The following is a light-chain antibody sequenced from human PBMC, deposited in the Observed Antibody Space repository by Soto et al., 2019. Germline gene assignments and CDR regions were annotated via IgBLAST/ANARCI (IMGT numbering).Light chain of an antibody. CDR1: QSFLYSSNNKNY. Sequence: DIVMTQSPDSLAVSLGERATINCKSSQSFLYSSNNKNYLAWYQQKPGQPPKLLIYWASTRESVVPDRFSGSGSGTDFTLTSSSLQAEDVAVYYCQQYYSTPWTFGQGTKVEIK. CDR3: QQYYSTPWT. V-gene: IGKV4-1*01. CDR2: WAS. J-gene: IGKJ1*01.